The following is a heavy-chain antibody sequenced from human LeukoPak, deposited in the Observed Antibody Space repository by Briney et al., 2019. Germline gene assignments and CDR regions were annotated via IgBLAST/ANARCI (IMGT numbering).Heavy chain of an antibody. J-gene: IGHJ6*04. CDR1: GFTFSSYW. CDR2: IKQDGSEK. V-gene: IGHV3-7*03. D-gene: IGHD3-10*01. CDR3: ARDSGWFRELLYGMDV. Sequence: PGGSLRLSCAASGFTFSSYWMSWVRQAPGKGLEWVANIKQDGSEKYYVDSVKGRFTISRDNAKNSLYLQMNSLRAEDTAVYYCARDSGWFRELLYGMDVWGKGTTVTVSS.